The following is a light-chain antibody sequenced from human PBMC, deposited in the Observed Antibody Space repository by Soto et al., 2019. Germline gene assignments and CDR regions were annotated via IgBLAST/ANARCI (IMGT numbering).Light chain of an antibody. J-gene: IGKJ2*02. CDR3: QQRGKWPST. V-gene: IGKV3-11*01. CDR1: QSCDRY. Sequence: EVVLTQSTDTLSLSPGETANLSCRASQSCDRYVAWYQQKVGQAPRLLIYDAYTRATGVGAGFTGRGSATDFSLTITSLVPEDFAVYFCQQRGKWPSTVGPGTKVEMK. CDR2: DAY.